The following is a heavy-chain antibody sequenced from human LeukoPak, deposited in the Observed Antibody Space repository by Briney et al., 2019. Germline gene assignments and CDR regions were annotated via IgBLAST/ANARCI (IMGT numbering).Heavy chain of an antibody. V-gene: IGHV5-51*01. CDR3: ARVGQIGSSWYNWFDP. D-gene: IGHD6-13*01. CDR1: GYSFTSYW. Sequence: GESLKISCKGSGYSFTSYWIGWVRQMPGKGLEWMGIIYPGDSDTRYSPSFQGQVTISADKSISTAYLQWSSLKASDTAMYYCARVGQIGSSWYNWFDPWGQGTLVTVSS. J-gene: IGHJ5*02. CDR2: IYPGDSDT.